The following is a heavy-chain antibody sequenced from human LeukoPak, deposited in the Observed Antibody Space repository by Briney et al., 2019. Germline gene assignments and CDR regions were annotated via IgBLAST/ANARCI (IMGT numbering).Heavy chain of an antibody. CDR3: ARARGRSYYDILTGYCPDY. V-gene: IGHV1-18*01. Sequence: ASVKVSCKASGYTFTSYGISWVRLAPGQGLEWMGWISAYNGNTNYAQKLQGRVTMTTDTSTSTAYMELRSLRSDDTAVYYCARARGRSYYDILTGYCPDYWGQGTLVTVSS. CDR2: ISAYNGNT. CDR1: GYTFTSYG. D-gene: IGHD3-9*01. J-gene: IGHJ4*02.